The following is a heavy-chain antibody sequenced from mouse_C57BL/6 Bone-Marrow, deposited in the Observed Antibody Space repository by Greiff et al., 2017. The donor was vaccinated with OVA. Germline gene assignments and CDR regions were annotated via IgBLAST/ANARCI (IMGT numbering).Heavy chain of an antibody. J-gene: IGHJ2*01. V-gene: IGHV1-69*01. D-gene: IGHD4-1*01. CDR2: IDTYDSYT. CDR3: ARYWDY. Sequence: QVQLQQSGAELVRPGASVKLSCKASGYTFTSYWMHWVKQRPGQGLEWIGEIDTYDSYTNYNQKFKGKSTLTVDKSSSTAYMQLSSLTSEDSAVYYCARYWDYWGQGTTLTVSS. CDR1: GYTFTSYW.